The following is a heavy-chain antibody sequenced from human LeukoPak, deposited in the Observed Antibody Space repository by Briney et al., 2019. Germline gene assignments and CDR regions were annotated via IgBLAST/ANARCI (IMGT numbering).Heavy chain of an antibody. CDR3: AKAGGSGDYFDY. J-gene: IGHJ4*02. D-gene: IGHD2-15*01. V-gene: IGHV3-30*18. CDR1: GFTFSSYG. Sequence: GGSLRLSCAASGFTFSSYGMHWVRQAPGKGLEWVAVISYDGSNKYYADSVKGRFTISRDNSKNTLYLQMNSLRAEDMAVYYCAKAGGSGDYFDYWGQGTLVTVSS. CDR2: ISYDGSNK.